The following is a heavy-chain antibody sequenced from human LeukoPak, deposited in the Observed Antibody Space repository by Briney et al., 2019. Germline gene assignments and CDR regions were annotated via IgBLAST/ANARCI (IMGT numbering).Heavy chain of an antibody. Sequence: PSETLSLTCTVSGGSISSYYWSWIRQPPGKGLEWIGYIYYSGSTNYNPSLKSRVTISVDTSKNQFSLRLSSVTAADTAVYYCARDRELRYFDWLPKYYYGMDVWGQGTTVTVSS. CDR2: IYYSGST. CDR1: GGSISSYY. J-gene: IGHJ6*02. V-gene: IGHV4-59*01. D-gene: IGHD3-9*01. CDR3: ARDRELRYFDWLPKYYYGMDV.